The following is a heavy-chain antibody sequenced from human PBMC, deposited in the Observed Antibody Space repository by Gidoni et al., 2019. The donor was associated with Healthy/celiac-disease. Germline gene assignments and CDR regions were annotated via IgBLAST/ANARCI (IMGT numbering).Heavy chain of an antibody. D-gene: IGHD2-2*01. CDR2: SKSKTDGGTT. V-gene: IGHV3-15*01. J-gene: IGHJ4*02. CDR1: GFTFSNAW. CDR3: TTENALPPFDY. Sequence: EVQLVESGGGLVKPGGSLRLSCAASGFTFSNAWMSWVRQAPGKGLEWVGRSKSKTDGGTTDYAAPVKGRFTISRDDSKNTLYLQMNSLKTEDTAVYYCTTENALPPFDYWGQGTLVTVSS.